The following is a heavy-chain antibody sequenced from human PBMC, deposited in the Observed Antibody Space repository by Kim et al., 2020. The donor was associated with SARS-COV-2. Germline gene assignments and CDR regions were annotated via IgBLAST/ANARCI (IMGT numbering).Heavy chain of an antibody. D-gene: IGHD3-10*01. CDR2: ILYSGGT. J-gene: IGHJ5*02. CDR3: ARDPNHVLVWFGPGSWFDP. CDR1: GGSISSRSYY. V-gene: IGHV4-39*07. Sequence: SETLSLTCTVSGGSISSRSYYWGWIRQPPGKGLEWIGSILYSGGTYYNPSLKSRVTISVDTSKNQFSLKLNSVTAADTAVYYCARDPNHVLVWFGPGSWFDPWGQGTLVTVSS.